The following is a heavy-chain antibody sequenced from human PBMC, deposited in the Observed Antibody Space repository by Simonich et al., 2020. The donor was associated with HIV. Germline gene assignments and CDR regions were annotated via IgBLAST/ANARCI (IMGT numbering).Heavy chain of an antibody. V-gene: IGHV4-34*01. CDR3: ARNGIAARPDTSEVDY. CDR2: INNRGCI. Sequence: QVKLQQWGAGLLKPSETLSLTCAVYGGSFSGYYWSWNRQPPGKGLVWIAKINNRGCIYYTPPLKSRVTISVDTSKSQFSLKVSSVTAADTAVYYCARNGIAARPDTSEVDYWGQGTLVTVSS. D-gene: IGHD6-6*01. J-gene: IGHJ4*02. CDR1: GGSFSGYY.